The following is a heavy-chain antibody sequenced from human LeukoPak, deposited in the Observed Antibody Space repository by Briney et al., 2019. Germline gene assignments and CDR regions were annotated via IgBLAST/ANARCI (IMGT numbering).Heavy chain of an antibody. CDR2: INSDGSST. CDR3: ARELGYCSSTSCYQYAFDI. D-gene: IGHD2-2*01. CDR1: GFTFSSYW. V-gene: IGHV3-74*01. Sequence: GGSLRLSXAASGFTFSSYWMHWVRQAPGKGLVWVSRINSDGSSTSYADSVKGRFTISRDNAKNTLYLQMNSLRAEDTAVYYCARELGYCSSTSCYQYAFDIWGQGTMVTVSS. J-gene: IGHJ3*02.